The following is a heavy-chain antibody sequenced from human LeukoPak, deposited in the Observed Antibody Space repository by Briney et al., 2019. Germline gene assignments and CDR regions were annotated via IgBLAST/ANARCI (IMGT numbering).Heavy chain of an antibody. V-gene: IGHV3-21*05. CDR1: GFTFSSYT. CDR2: ISSSSSYI. Sequence: GGSLRLSCAASGFTFSSYTMNWVRQAPGKGLEWVSYISSSSSYIYYADSVKGRFTISRDNAKNSLYLQMNSLRAEDTAVYYCARSGERGAFDIWGQGTMVTVSS. J-gene: IGHJ3*02. CDR3: ARSGERGAFDI. D-gene: IGHD1-1*01.